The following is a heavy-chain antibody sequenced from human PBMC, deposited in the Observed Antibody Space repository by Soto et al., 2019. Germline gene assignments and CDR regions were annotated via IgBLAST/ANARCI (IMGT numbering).Heavy chain of an antibody. V-gene: IGHV6-1*01. J-gene: IGHJ4*02. D-gene: IGHD6-6*01. Sequence: PSQTLSLTCAISGDSVSSNSAAWNWIRQSPSRGLEWLGRTYYRSKWYSYYAPSVKGRISINADTSGNQFSLHLYSVTPQDSAVYYCARGPSPLAYWGRGTVVTVSS. CDR1: GDSVSSNSAA. CDR2: TYYRSKWYS. CDR3: ARGPSPLAY.